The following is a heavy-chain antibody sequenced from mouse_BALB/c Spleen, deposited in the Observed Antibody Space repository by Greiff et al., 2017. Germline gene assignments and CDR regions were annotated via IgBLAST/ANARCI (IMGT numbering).Heavy chain of an antibody. CDR3: TRYYYGSLRYFDV. CDR2: INPSNGGT. CDR1: GYTFTSYY. J-gene: IGHJ1*01. V-gene: IGHV1S81*02. Sequence: VQLHQSGAELVKPGASVKLSCKASGYTFTSYYMYWVKQRPGQGLEWIGEINPSNGGTNFNEKFKSKATLTVDKSSSTAYMQLSSLTSEDAAVYYCTRYYYGSLRYFDVWGAGTTVTVSS. D-gene: IGHD1-1*01.